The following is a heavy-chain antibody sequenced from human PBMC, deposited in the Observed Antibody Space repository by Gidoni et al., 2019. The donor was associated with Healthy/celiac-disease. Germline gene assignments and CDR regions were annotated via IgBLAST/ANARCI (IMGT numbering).Heavy chain of an antibody. CDR1: GCTFSSYA. CDR3: ARVIGGYDFWSGYGMDV. J-gene: IGHJ6*02. Sequence: VQLVQSGAEVTKPGSSVQVSCQASGCTFSSYAISWVRQAPGQGLEWMGGIIPIFGTANYAQKFQGRVTITADESTSTAYMELSSLRSEDTAVYYCARVIGGYDFWSGYGMDVWGQGTTVTVSS. CDR2: IIPIFGTA. V-gene: IGHV1-69*01. D-gene: IGHD3-3*01.